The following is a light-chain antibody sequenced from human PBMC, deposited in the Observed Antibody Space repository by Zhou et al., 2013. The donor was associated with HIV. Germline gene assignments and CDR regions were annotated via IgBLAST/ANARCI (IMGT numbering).Light chain of an antibody. V-gene: IGKV1-27*01. J-gene: IGKJ1*01. CDR2: TTS. CDR1: QGISNY. CDR3: QKYNSAPWT. Sequence: DIQMTQSPSSLSASVGDRVTITCRASQGISNYLAWYQQKPGKVPKLLIYTTSTLQSGVPSRFSGGGSGTDFTLTISSLQPEDVATYYCQKYNSAPWTFGQGTKVEIK.